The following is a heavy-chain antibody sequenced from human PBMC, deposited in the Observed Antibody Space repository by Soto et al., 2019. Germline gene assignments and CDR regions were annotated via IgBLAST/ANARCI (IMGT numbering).Heavy chain of an antibody. CDR1: GFTFSSYG. CDR2: ISYDGSNI. D-gene: IGHD6-19*01. CDR3: AKVSRRAYSSGWYGVDY. J-gene: IGHJ4*02. V-gene: IGHV3-30*18. Sequence: QVQLVESGGGVVQPGRSLRLSCAASGFTFSSYGMHWVRQAPGKGLEWVAVISYDGSNIYYADSVKGRFTISRDNSKNTLYLQMNSMRAEDTDVYYCAKVSRRAYSSGWYGVDYWGQGTLVTVSS.